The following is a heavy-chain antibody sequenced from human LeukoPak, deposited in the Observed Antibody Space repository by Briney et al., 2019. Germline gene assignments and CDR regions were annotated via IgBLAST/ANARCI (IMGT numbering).Heavy chain of an antibody. CDR2: ISSSSSYI. J-gene: IGHJ4*02. CDR3: ARAIAAACDY. CDR1: GFTFSSYS. Sequence: SGGSLRLSCAASGFTFSSYSMNWVRQAPGKGLEWASSISSSSSYIYYADSVKGRFTISRDNAKNSLYLQMNSLRAEDTAVYYCARAIAAACDYWGQGTLVTVSS. V-gene: IGHV3-21*01. D-gene: IGHD6-13*01.